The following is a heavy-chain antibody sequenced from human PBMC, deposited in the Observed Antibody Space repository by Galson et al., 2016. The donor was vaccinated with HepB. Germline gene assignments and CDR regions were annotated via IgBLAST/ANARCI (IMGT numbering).Heavy chain of an antibody. CDR3: ARDLVSERYCSGGSCYHYYYYYMDV. D-gene: IGHD2-15*01. CDR1: GGSISSNPYY. V-gene: IGHV4-39*02. Sequence: SETLSLTCTVSGGSISSNPYYWGWIRQPPGKGLEWIGTVYYSGSTNYNPSLKSRVSITADTSKNQFSLKLSSVTAADTAVYYCARDLVSERYCSGGSCYHYYYYYMDVWGKGTTVTVSS. CDR2: VYYSGST. J-gene: IGHJ6*03.